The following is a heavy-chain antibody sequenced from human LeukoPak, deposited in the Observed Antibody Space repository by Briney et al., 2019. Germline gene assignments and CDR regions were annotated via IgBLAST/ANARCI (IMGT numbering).Heavy chain of an antibody. V-gene: IGHV3-48*04. Sequence: GGSLRLSCAASGFNFNNYNMNWVRQAPGKGLEWVSYITLSSSSIYYADSVKGRFTISRDNAKNSLYLQMNSLTAEDTAVYYCARESFAARWDWGQGTLVTVSS. CDR3: ARESFAARWD. CDR2: ITLSSSSI. J-gene: IGHJ4*02. CDR1: GFNFNNYN. D-gene: IGHD6-6*01.